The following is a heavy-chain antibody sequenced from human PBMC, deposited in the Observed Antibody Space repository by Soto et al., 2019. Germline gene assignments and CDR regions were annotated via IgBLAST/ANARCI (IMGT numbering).Heavy chain of an antibody. CDR3: ARGITMVRGVITPLFFDY. CDR2: IKQDGSEK. Sequence: GGSLRLSCAASGFTFSSYWMSWVRQAPGKGLEWVANIKQDGSEKYYVDSVKGRFTISRDNAKNSLYLQMNSLRAEDTAVYYCARGITMVRGVITPLFFDYWGQGTLVTVSS. CDR1: GFTFSSYW. D-gene: IGHD3-10*01. J-gene: IGHJ4*02. V-gene: IGHV3-7*01.